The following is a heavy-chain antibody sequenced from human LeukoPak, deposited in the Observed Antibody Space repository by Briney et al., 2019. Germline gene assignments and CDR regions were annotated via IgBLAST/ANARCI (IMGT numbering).Heavy chain of an antibody. V-gene: IGHV4-4*07. Sequence: SETLSLTCTVSGGSINNYYWSWFRQPAGKGLEWIGRIYASGSTNYNPSLKSRVTISVDKSKNQVSLNLSSVTAADTAVYYCARENEDTTFDYWGQGTLVTVSS. D-gene: IGHD1-1*01. CDR1: GGSINNYY. J-gene: IGHJ4*02. CDR2: IYASGST. CDR3: ARENEDTTFDY.